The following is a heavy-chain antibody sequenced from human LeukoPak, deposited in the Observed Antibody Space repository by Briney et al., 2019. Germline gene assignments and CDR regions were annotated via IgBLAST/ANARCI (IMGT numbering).Heavy chain of an antibody. V-gene: IGHV5-51*01. CDR2: IYPGDSDT. Sequence: GESLKISCKGSGYRFTSYWIGWVRQMPGKGLEWMGSIYPGDSDTRYSPSFQGPVTISPDKSISTAYLQWSSLKASDTAMYYCASSYCSGGSCYFGWFDPWGQGTLVTVSS. CDR3: ASSYCSGGSCYFGWFDP. J-gene: IGHJ5*02. CDR1: GYRFTSYW. D-gene: IGHD2-15*01.